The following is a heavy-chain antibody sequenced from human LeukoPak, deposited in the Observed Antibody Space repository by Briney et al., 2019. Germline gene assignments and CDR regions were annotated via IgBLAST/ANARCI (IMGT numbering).Heavy chain of an antibody. CDR1: GGSISSGSYY. CDR2: IYTSGST. CDR3: ARGGDRFDY. J-gene: IGHJ4*02. D-gene: IGHD4-17*01. Sequence: PSQTLPLTCTVSGGSISSGSYYWSWIRQPAGKELEWIGRIYTSGSTNYNPSLKSRVTISVDTSKNRFSLKLSSVSAADTAVYYCARGGDRFDYWGQGTLVTVSS. V-gene: IGHV4-61*02.